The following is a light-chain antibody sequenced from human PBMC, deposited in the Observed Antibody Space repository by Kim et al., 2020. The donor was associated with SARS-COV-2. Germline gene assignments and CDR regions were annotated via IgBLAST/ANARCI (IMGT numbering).Light chain of an antibody. CDR1: SSDVVGYNY. J-gene: IGLJ3*02. CDR3: SSYTSSSTLV. Sequence: GQSITNSCTGTSSDVVGYNYVSWYQQHPGKAPNLMIYDVSNRPSGVADRFSGSKSGNTASLTISGLQADDEADYYCSSYTSSSTLVFGGGTQLTVL. CDR2: DVS. V-gene: IGLV2-14*03.